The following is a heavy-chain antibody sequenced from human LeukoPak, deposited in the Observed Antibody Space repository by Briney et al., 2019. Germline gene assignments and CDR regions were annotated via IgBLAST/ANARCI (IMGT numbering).Heavy chain of an antibody. CDR2: IDTGGST. CDR1: GFTVNSNY. CDR3: AELGITMIGGV. J-gene: IGHJ6*04. D-gene: IGHD3-10*02. Sequence: GGSLRLSCAASGFTVNSNYMSWVRQAPGKGLEWVSVIDTGGSTYYADSVKGRFTISRDNSKNTLYLEMNSLRAEDTAVYYCAELGITMIGGVWGKGTTVTISS. V-gene: IGHV3-66*01.